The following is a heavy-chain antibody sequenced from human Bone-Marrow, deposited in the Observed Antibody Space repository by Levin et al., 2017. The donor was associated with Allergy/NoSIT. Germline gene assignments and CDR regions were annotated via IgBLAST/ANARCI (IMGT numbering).Heavy chain of an antibody. CDR2: ISGSGSNA. CDR3: AKAGCSGGSCYLDS. CDR1: GFMFNSYA. Sequence: GGSLRLSCAVSGFMFNSYAMNWVRQAPGKGLEWVSGISGSGSNAYYADSVRGRFTISRDNSKNTLYVQMSNLRGEDTAVYYCAKAGCSGGSCYLDSWGQGTLVTVSS. J-gene: IGHJ4*02. D-gene: IGHD2-15*01. V-gene: IGHV3-23*01.